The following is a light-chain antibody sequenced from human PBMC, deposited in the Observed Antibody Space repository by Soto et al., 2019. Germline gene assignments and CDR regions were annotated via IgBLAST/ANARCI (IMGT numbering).Light chain of an antibody. J-gene: IGLJ3*02. CDR1: SSNIGSQT. CDR3: AAWDDTLSGLWV. V-gene: IGLV1-44*01. CDR2: STN. Sequence: SVLTQPPSASGTPGQRVTISCSGSSSNIGSQTVNWYQQLPGTAPKLLIHSTNQRPSGVPDRFSGSKSGTSASLAISGLQSEDEADYYCAAWDDTLSGLWVFGGGTKLTVL.